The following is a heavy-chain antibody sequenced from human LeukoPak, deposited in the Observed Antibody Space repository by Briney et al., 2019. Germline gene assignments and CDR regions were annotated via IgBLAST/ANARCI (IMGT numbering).Heavy chain of an antibody. CDR3: ARGRIQLWFPQTDAFDI. CDR1: GYTFTSYD. J-gene: IGHJ3*02. CDR2: MNPNSGNT. V-gene: IGHV1-8*01. D-gene: IGHD5-18*01. Sequence: ASVKVSCKASGYTFTSYDINWVRQATGQGLEWMGWMNPNSGNTGYAQKFQGRVTMTRNTSISTAHMELSSLRSEDTAVYYCARGRIQLWFPQTDAFDIWGQGTMVTVSS.